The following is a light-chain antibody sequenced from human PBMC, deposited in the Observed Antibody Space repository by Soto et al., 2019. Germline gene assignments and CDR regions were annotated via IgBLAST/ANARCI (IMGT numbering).Light chain of an antibody. CDR3: QQYYSTPIT. CDR1: QSLLHSNGYNY. V-gene: IGKV4-1*01. CDR2: WAS. J-gene: IGKJ5*01. Sequence: EIVLTQSPLSLPVTPGEPASISFMSSQSLLHSNGYNYLAWYQQKPGQPPKLLIYWASTRESGVPDRFSGSGSGTDFTLTISSLQAEDVAVYYCQQYYSTPITFGQGTRLEIK.